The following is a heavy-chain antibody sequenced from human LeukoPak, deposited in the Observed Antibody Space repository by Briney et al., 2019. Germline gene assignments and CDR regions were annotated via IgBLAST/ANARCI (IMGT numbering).Heavy chain of an antibody. Sequence: GGSLRLSCAASGFTFSTYWMSWVRQAPGRGLEWVANIKEDGSEKYYAESVKGRFTISRDNAKNSLSIQMNSLRGEDTAVYYCARDRMAVAGGDVWGQGTTVTVSS. CDR3: ARDRMAVAGGDV. CDR2: IKEDGSEK. J-gene: IGHJ6*02. CDR1: GFTFSTYW. V-gene: IGHV3-7*04. D-gene: IGHD6-19*01.